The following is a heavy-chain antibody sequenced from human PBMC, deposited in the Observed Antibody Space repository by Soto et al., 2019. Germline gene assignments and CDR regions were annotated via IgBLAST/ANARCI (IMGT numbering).Heavy chain of an antibody. V-gene: IGHV3-30*18. CDR1: GFTFSSYG. J-gene: IGHJ6*02. D-gene: IGHD1-26*01. CDR3: AKDVVVGATTGLGDYYYYYGMDV. Sequence: QVQLVESGGGVVQPGRSLRLSCAASGFTFSSYGMHWVRQAPGKGLEWVAVISYDGSNKYYADSVKGRFTISRDNSKNTLYLQMNSLRAEDTGLYYCAKDVVVGATTGLGDYYYYYGMDVWGQGTTVTVSS. CDR2: ISYDGSNK.